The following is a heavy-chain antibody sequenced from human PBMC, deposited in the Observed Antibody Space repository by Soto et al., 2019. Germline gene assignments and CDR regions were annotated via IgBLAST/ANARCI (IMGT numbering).Heavy chain of an antibody. CDR2: INAGNGNT. D-gene: IGHD3-10*01. CDR1: GYTFTRYA. CDR3: ATFQWFGELLY. V-gene: IGHV1-3*01. Sequence: ASVKVSCKASGYTFTRYAMHWVRQAPGQRLEWMGWINAGNGNTKYSQKFQGRVTMTKDTSIDTAYMELSSLRSEDTAVYYCATFQWFGELLYWGQGTLVTVSS. J-gene: IGHJ4*02.